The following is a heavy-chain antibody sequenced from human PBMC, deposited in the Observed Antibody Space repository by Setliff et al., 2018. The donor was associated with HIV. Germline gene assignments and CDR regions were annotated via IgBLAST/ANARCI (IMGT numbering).Heavy chain of an antibody. V-gene: IGHV4-59*01. CDR3: ARDRGSYNFWSGLARGDNWFDP. CDR1: GASISTYY. D-gene: IGHD3-3*01. CDR2: IFYSGSS. Sequence: KTSETLSLTCTVSGASISTYYWSWIRQPPGKGLEWIGYIFYSGSSNYNPSLKSRVTMSVDTFKNQFSLNLTSVTAADTAVYYCARDRGSYNFWSGLARGDNWFDPWGQGTLVTVSS. J-gene: IGHJ5*02.